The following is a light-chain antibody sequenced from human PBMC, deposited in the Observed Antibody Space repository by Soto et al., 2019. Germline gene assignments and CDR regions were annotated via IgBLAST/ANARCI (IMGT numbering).Light chain of an antibody. CDR2: SNN. J-gene: IGLJ1*01. V-gene: IGLV1-44*01. Sequence: QSVLTQPPSASGTPGQRVSISCSGGSSNIGSNTVNWYQQLPGTAPKLLIYSNNHRPSGVPDRFSGSKSGTSASLAISGLRSEDEADYYCATWDDSLNGNVFGTGTKATVL. CDR3: ATWDDSLNGNV. CDR1: SSNIGSNT.